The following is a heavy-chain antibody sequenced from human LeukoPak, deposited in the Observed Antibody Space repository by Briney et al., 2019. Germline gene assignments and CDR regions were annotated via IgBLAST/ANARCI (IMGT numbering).Heavy chain of an antibody. CDR1: DYSISTGHY. Sequence: SETLSLTCTVSDYSISTGHYWGWIRQPPGKGLEWIGSVSRSGSTYYNPSLKSRVTISIDRSKSQFSLKLTSVTAADTAVYYCARDSLHYEYWSGYYSPFDYWGQGTLVTVSS. V-gene: IGHV4-38-2*02. CDR2: VSRSGST. J-gene: IGHJ4*02. D-gene: IGHD3-3*01. CDR3: ARDSLHYEYWSGYYSPFDY.